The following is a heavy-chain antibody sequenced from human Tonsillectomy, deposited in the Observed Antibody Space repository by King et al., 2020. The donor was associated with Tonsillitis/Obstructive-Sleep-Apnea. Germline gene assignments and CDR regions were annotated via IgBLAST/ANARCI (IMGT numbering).Heavy chain of an antibody. D-gene: IGHD2-2*01. J-gene: IGHJ3*02. CDR1: GGSFSGYY. CDR3: ARGRCSSTSCYPQRI. CDR2: INHSGST. V-gene: IGHV4-34*01. Sequence: VQLQQWGAGLLKPSETLSLTCAVYGGSFSGYYWSWIRQPPGKGLEWIGEINHSGSTNYNPSLKSRGTISVDTSKNQFSLKLSSVTAADTAVYYCARGRCSSTSCYPQRIWGQGTMVTVSS.